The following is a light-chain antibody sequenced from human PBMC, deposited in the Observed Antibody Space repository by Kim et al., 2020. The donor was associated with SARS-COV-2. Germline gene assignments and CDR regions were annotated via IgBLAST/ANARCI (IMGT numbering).Light chain of an antibody. CDR1: CGSKSSHY. J-gene: IGLJ3*02. CDR3: QSYDSSNRV. Sequence: GKDVPSTCTRMCGSKSSHYVQWYQQRPGIAPPTVIYEDNQSSSVVPDGFSGSIDSSSNSASLTISGLKTEDEADYYCQSYDSSNRVFGGGTQLTVL. CDR2: EDN. V-gene: IGLV6-57*03.